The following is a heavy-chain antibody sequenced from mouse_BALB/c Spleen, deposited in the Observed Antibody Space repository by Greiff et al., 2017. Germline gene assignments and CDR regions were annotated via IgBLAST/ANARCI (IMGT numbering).Heavy chain of an antibody. CDR1: GFTFSDYG. Sequence: EVQLVESGGGLVQPGGSRKLSCAASGFTFSDYGMAWVRQAPGKGPEWVAFISNLAYSIYYADTVTGRFTISRENAKNTLYLEMSSLRSEDTAMYYCARDPGGCAMDYWGQGTSVTVSS. CDR2: ISNLAYSI. J-gene: IGHJ4*01. V-gene: IGHV5-15*02. CDR3: ARDPGGCAMDY.